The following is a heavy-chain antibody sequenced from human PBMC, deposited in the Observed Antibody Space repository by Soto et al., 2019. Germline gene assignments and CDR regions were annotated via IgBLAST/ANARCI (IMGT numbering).Heavy chain of an antibody. CDR1: GFTFSSYS. Sequence: PGGSLRLSCAASGFTFSSYSMNWVRQAPGKWLEWVSYISSSSSTIYYADSVKGRFTISRDNAKNSLYLQMNSLRDEDTAVYYCARAQGGITIPIWYFDYWGQGTLVTVSS. V-gene: IGHV3-48*02. D-gene: IGHD3-10*01. CDR3: ARAQGGITIPIWYFDY. CDR2: ISSSSSTI. J-gene: IGHJ4*02.